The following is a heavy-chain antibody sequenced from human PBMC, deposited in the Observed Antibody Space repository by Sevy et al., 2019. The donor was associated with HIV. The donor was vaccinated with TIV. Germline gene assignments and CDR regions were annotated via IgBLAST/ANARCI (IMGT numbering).Heavy chain of an antibody. V-gene: IGHV3-74*01. CDR3: ARVADYYGSVSYYTIFDY. D-gene: IGHD3-10*01. CDR1: GFTFSSYW. J-gene: IGHJ4*02. Sequence: GGSLRLSCAASGFTFSSYWMHWVRQAPGKGLVWVSRINSDGSSTSYADSVMGRFTMSRDNAKNTLYLQMNSLRAEVTAVYYCARVADYYGSVSYYTIFDYWGQGTLVTVSS. CDR2: INSDGSST.